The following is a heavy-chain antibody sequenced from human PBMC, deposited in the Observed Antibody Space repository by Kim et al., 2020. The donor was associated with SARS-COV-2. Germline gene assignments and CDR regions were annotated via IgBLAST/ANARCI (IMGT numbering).Heavy chain of an antibody. CDR1: GGSISSYY. D-gene: IGHD2-2*01. CDR3: ARDGVVVVPAAQPGYSGYDSGGAWFDT. Sequence: SETLSLTCTVSGGSISSYYWSWIRQPAGKGLEWIGRSYTSGSTNYNPSLKSRVTMSVDTSKNQFPLKLSSVTAAATAVYYCARDGVVVVPAAQPGYSGYDSGGAWFDTWGQGALVTVSS. J-gene: IGHJ5*02. CDR2: SYTSGST. V-gene: IGHV4-4*07.